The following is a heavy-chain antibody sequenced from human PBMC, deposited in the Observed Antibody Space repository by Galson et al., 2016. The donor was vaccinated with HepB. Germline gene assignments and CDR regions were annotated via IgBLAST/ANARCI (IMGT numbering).Heavy chain of an antibody. CDR3: ARSFDAAGSRSLDH. CDR1: GFTFRNYR. V-gene: IGHV3-74*01. Sequence: SLRLSCAASGFTFRNYRMHWVRQVPREGLVWVARINSDGSGINYADSVKGRFTIPRDNAKNTLYLQMNSLRVEDTAVYFCARSFDAAGSRSLDHWGQGTLVTVSS. CDR2: INSDGSGI. D-gene: IGHD6-13*01. J-gene: IGHJ4*02.